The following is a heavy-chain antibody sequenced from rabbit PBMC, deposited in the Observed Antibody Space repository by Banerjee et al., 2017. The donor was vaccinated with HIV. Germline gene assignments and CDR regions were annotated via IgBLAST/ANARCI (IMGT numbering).Heavy chain of an antibody. V-gene: IGHV1S40*01. J-gene: IGHJ4*01. CDR1: GFSLSNNYV. CDR3: ASSTGGYLNYFNL. Sequence: QSLEESGGGLVQPEGSLTLTCKASGFSLSNNYVMCWVRQAPGKGLEWIACIGTVNTITYYASWAKGRFTISKTSSTTVTLQMTSLTAADTATYFCASSTGGYLNYFNLWGQGTLVTVS. D-gene: IGHD7-1*01. CDR2: IGTVNTIT.